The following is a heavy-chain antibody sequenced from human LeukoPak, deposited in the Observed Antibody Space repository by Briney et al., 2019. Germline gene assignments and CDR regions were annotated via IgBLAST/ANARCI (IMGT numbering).Heavy chain of an antibody. CDR3: ARGLVLATDDAFDI. J-gene: IGHJ3*02. CDR1: GASIRSYF. CDR2: VYDNDIS. D-gene: IGHD5-12*01. Sequence: SDTLSLTCSVSGASIRSYFWSWIRQSPGKGLGGIGYVYDNDISNFNPSLESRVTILVDRSKSQFSLKLRSVTAADTAVYYCARGLVLATDDAFDIWGPGTMVTVSS. V-gene: IGHV4-59*01.